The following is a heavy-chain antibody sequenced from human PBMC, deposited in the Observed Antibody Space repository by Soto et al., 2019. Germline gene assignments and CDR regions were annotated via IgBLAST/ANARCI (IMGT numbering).Heavy chain of an antibody. V-gene: IGHV1-69*13. J-gene: IGHJ4*02. CDR3: ARVRRYSSSAYYFDY. CDR1: GGPFSSYA. CDR2: IIPIFGTA. D-gene: IGHD6-6*01. Sequence: SVKVCFKASGGPFSSYAISLVRQAPGQGLEWMGGIIPIFGTANYAQKFQGRVTITADESTSTAYMELSSLRSEDTAVYYCARVRRYSSSAYYFDYWGQGTLVTVSS.